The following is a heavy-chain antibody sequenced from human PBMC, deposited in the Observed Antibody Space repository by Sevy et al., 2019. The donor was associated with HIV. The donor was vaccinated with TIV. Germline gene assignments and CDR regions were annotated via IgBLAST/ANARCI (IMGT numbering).Heavy chain of an antibody. D-gene: IGHD3-22*01. CDR1: GFTFSDHY. CDR3: AADRGGY. Sequence: GGSLRLSCAASGFTFSDHYMDWVRQAPGKGLEWVGRTRNKANSYTTEYAASVKGSFTISRDDSKNSLYLQMNSLKTEDTAVYYCAADRGGYWGQGTLVTVSS. J-gene: IGHJ4*02. V-gene: IGHV3-72*01. CDR2: TRNKANSYTT.